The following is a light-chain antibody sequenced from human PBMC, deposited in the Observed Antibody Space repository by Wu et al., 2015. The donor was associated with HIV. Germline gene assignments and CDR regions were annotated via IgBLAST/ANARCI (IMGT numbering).Light chain of an antibody. CDR3: QQYNNYRWT. V-gene: IGKV3-15*01. Sequence: EILMTQSPATLSVSPGERATLSCRASQSISSNLAWYQQTPGQAPRLLIYGASTRATGIHARFSGSGSGTEFTLTISSLQSEDFVVYFCQQYNNYRWTFGQGTRVDIK. CDR2: GAS. J-gene: IGKJ1*01. CDR1: QSISSN.